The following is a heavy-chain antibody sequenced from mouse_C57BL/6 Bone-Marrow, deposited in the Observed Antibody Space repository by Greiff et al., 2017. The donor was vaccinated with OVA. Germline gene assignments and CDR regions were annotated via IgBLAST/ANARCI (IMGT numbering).Heavy chain of an antibody. D-gene: IGHD1-1*01. CDR1: GYSFTDYN. J-gene: IGHJ3*01. CDR3: ANGSSSAWFAY. Sequence: EVKLMESGPELVKPGASVKISCKASGYSFTDYNMNWVKQSNGKSLEWIGVINPNYGTTSYNQKFKGKATLTVAQSSSTAYMQLNSLTSEDSAVYYCANGSSSAWFAYWGQGTLVTVSA. V-gene: IGHV1-39*01. CDR2: INPNYGTT.